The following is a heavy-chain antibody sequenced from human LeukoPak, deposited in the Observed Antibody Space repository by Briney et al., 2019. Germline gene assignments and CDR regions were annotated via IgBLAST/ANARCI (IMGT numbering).Heavy chain of an antibody. CDR3: ANNFDY. CDR1: GFTFSNYG. V-gene: IGHV3-33*06. J-gene: IGHJ4*02. CDR2: IWYDGSNE. Sequence: GGSLRLSCAASGFTFSNYGMHWVRQAPGKGLEWVAVIWYDGSNEYYADSVKGRFTISRDNSKNTLYLQMNSLRAEDTAVYYCANNFDYWGQGTQVTVSS.